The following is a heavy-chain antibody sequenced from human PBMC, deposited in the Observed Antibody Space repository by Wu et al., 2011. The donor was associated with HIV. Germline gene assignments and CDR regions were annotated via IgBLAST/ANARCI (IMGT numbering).Heavy chain of an antibody. CDR1: GYTFTSYY. V-gene: IGHV1-46*01. D-gene: IGHD2-2*01. CDR2: INPSGGST. CDR3: ARGAVEGVVPAVTRAPEFDP. J-gene: IGHJ5*02. Sequence: QVQLVQSGAEVKKPGASVKVSCKASGYTFTSYYMHWVRQAPGQGLEWMGIINPSGGSTSYAQKFQGRVTMTRDTSTSTVYMELSSLRSEDTAVYYCARGAVEGVVPAVTRAPEFDPWGQGTLVTVSS.